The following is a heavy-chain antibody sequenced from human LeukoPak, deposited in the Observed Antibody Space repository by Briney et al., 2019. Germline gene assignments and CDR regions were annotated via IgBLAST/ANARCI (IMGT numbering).Heavy chain of an antibody. Sequence: GGSLRLSCAASGFTFSSYSMNWVRQAPGKGLEWVSSISSSSSYIYYADSVKGRFTISRDNAKNSLYLQMNSLRAEDTAVYYCARGETEGYYYDSSGPSWGQGTLVTVSS. J-gene: IGHJ5*02. CDR1: GFTFSSYS. V-gene: IGHV3-21*01. D-gene: IGHD3-22*01. CDR2: ISSSSSYI. CDR3: ARGETEGYYYDSSGPS.